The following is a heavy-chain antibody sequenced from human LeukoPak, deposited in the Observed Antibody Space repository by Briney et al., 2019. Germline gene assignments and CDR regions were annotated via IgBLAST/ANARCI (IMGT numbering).Heavy chain of an antibody. CDR2: IYSGGST. V-gene: IGHV3-53*01. CDR3: ARVRPPIDGYDAFDI. Sequence: GGSLRLSCAASGFTVSSNYMSWVRQAPGKRLEWVSVIYSGGSTYYADSVKGRFTISRDNSKNTLYLQMNSLRAEDTAVYYCARVRPPIDGYDAFDIWGQGTMVTVSS. D-gene: IGHD5-24*01. J-gene: IGHJ3*02. CDR1: GFTVSSNY.